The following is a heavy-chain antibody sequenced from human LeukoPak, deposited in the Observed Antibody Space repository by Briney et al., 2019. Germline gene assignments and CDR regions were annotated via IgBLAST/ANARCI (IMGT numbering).Heavy chain of an antibody. Sequence: SETLSLTCSVPGDAISGYYWSWIRQSPGQGLEWIGYVYYSGSTNYNPSLKSRAAISIDTSKNQFSLNLTSVTAADTAVYYCASGWLRYYYFDTWGQGTLVTVSS. CDR2: VYYSGST. CDR3: ASGWLRYYYFDT. V-gene: IGHV4-59*01. CDR1: GDAISGYY. J-gene: IGHJ4*02. D-gene: IGHD2-21*01.